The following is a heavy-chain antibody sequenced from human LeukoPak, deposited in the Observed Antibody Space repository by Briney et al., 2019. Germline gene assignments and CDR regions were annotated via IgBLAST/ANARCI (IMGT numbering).Heavy chain of an antibody. CDR3: ARDPEGREFDY. D-gene: IGHD1-14*01. J-gene: IGHJ4*02. CDR1: GFTFSSYS. Sequence: GGSLRLSCAASGFTFSSYSMNWVRQAPGKGLEWVSYISSSSSTIYYADSVKGRFTISRDNAKNTLYLQMNSLRVDDTAVYYCARDPEGREFDYWGQGTLVTVSS. V-gene: IGHV3-48*04. CDR2: ISSSSSTI.